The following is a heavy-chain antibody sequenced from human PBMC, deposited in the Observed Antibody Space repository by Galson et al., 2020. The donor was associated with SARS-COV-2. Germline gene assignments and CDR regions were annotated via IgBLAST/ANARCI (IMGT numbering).Heavy chain of an antibody. D-gene: IGHD2-2*01. CDR1: GGSMSPYF. J-gene: IGHJ4*02. CDR3: ARPAVNYAFDY. CDR2: VYYNGRT. Sequence: SQTLSLTCAVSGGSMSPYFWSWIRQPPGKGLEWIGYVYYNGRTDYNPSLKTRVTISIDTSKNQLSLTLNSVTAADTAVSYCARPAVNYAFDYWGQGILVTVSS. V-gene: IGHV4-59*12.